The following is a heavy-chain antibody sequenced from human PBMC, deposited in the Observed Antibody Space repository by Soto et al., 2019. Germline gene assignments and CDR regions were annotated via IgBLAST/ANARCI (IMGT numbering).Heavy chain of an antibody. Sequence: GGSLRLSCAASGVIATAKYMNWVRQAPGGVLEWVAVIYNSGSTYHADSVKGRFTISRHNSKNTLYLQMNSLRAEDTAVYYCAKDLHYYDSSGYYAYYFAYWGQGTLVTVSS. CDR2: IYNSGST. D-gene: IGHD3-22*01. J-gene: IGHJ4*02. V-gene: IGHV3-53*01. CDR1: GVIATAKY. CDR3: AKDLHYYDSSGYYAYYFAY.